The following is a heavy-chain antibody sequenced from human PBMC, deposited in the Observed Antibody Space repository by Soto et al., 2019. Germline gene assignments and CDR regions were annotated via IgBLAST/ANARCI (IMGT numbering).Heavy chain of an antibody. V-gene: IGHV4-34*01. D-gene: IGHD3-22*01. CDR3: ARVSVDTVDSSGFYED. J-gene: IGHJ4*02. Sequence: PSETLSLTCAVYGGSFSAHYWSWIRQPPGKGLEWIGEINHSGGTSYNPSLKSRVTISVDTSKSQFSLNLTSVTAADRAVYYCARVSVDTVDSSGFYEDWGQGTPVTVSS. CDR1: GGSFSAHY. CDR2: INHSGGT.